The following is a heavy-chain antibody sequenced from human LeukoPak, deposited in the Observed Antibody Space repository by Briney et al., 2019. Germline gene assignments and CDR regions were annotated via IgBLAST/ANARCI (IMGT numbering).Heavy chain of an antibody. CDR3: ARQHHCSSTSCSKYYYYYMDV. CDR2: IIPIFGTA. V-gene: IGHV1-69*05. CDR1: GGTFSSYA. J-gene: IGHJ6*03. Sequence: SVKVSCKASGGTFSSYAISWVRQAPGQGLEWMGGIIPIFGTANYAQKFQGRVTITTDESTSTAYMELSSLRSEDTAVYYCARQHHCSSTSCSKYYYYYMDVWGKGTTVTVSS. D-gene: IGHD2-2*01.